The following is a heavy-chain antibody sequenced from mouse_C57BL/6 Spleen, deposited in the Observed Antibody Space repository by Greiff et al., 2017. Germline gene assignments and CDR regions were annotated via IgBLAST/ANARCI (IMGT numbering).Heavy chain of an antibody. CDR2: IRNKANGYTT. D-gene: IGHD2-3*01. J-gene: IGHJ4*01. CDR1: GFTFTDYY. Sequence: DVKLQESGGGLVQPGGSLSLSCAASGFTFTDYYMSWVRQPPGKALEWLGFIRNKANGYTTEYSASVKGRFTISRDNSQSILSLQMNALRAEDSATYYCARYVGDCYYVGYAMDYWGQGTSVTVSS. V-gene: IGHV7-3*01. CDR3: ARYVGDCYYVGYAMDY.